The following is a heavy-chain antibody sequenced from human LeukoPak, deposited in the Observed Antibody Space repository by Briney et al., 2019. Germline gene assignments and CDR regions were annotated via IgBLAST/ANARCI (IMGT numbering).Heavy chain of an antibody. D-gene: IGHD3-22*01. J-gene: IGHJ3*02. V-gene: IGHV4-39*01. CDR2: IYYSGST. Sequence: SETLSLTCTVSGGSISSSSYYWGWIRQPPGKGLEWIGSIYYSGSTYYNPSLKSRVTISVDTSKNQSSLKLSSVTAADTAVYYCASSVIVVARAFDIWGQGTMVTVSS. CDR3: ASSVIVVARAFDI. CDR1: GGSISSSSYY.